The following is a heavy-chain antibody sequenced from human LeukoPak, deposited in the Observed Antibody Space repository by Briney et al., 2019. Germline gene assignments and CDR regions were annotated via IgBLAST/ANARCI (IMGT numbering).Heavy chain of an antibody. CDR2: ITDNYNT. Sequence: GGSLRLSCAASGLIFSDSAMYWVRQAPGKGLECVAVITDNYNTYYGDSVKGRFTVSRDNSKKTLYLQMNSLRVDDTALYHCVKGACSSGCSGNYWGQGTRVIVSS. V-gene: IGHV3-23*01. D-gene: IGHD6-19*01. J-gene: IGHJ4*02. CDR1: GLIFSDSA. CDR3: VKGACSSGCSGNY.